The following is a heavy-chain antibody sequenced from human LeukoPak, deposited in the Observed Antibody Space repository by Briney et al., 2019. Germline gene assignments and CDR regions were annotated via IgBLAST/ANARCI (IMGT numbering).Heavy chain of an antibody. V-gene: IGHV4-4*02. D-gene: IGHD5-24*01. Sequence: SGTLSLTCTVSGGSIGSNDWWSWVRQAPGKGLEWIGEIHHSGSTVYNPSLQSRVTILLDESRNQFSLNLSSVTAADTAVYYCARGATQNSYYYMDVWGKGTTVTVSS. CDR2: IHHSGST. J-gene: IGHJ6*03. CDR3: ARGATQNSYYYMDV. CDR1: GGSIGSNDW.